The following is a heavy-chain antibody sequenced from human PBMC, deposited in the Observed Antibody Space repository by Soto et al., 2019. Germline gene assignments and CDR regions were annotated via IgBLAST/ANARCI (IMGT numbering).Heavy chain of an antibody. CDR2: INHSGST. D-gene: IGHD3-3*01. Sequence: QVQLQQWGAGLLKPSETLSLTCAVYGGSFSGYYWSWIRQPPGKGLEWIGEINHSGSTNYNPSLKSRVTISVDTSKNQFSLKLSSVTAADTAVYYCARGTKRVTIFGVVNNYFDYWGQGTLVTVSS. CDR3: ARGTKRVTIFGVVNNYFDY. CDR1: GGSFSGYY. J-gene: IGHJ4*02. V-gene: IGHV4-34*01.